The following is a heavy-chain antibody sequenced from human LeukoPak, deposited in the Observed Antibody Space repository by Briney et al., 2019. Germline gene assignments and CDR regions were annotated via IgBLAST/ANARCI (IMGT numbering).Heavy chain of an antibody. J-gene: IGHJ4*02. CDR2: ISGSGGST. CDR3: ARQHSSAYLDY. V-gene: IGHV3-23*01. D-gene: IGHD3-16*01. Sequence: GGSLRLSCAASGFTFSSYGMSWVRQAPGKGLEWVSAISGSGGSTYYADSVKGRFTISRDNSKNTLYLQMNSLRAEDTAVYYCARQHSSAYLDYWGQGTLVTVSS. CDR1: GFTFSSYG.